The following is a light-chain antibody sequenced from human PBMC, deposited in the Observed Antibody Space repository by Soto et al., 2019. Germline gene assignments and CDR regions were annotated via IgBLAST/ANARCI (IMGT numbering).Light chain of an antibody. CDR3: AVWDNSLNGVA. CDR1: NSNMERNY. J-gene: IGLJ7*01. V-gene: IGLV1-47*01. CDR2: RND. Sequence: QSVLTQTPSTSGTPGQRVTISCSGSNSNMERNYVYWYQQVPGTAPKLLMYRNDVRPSGVPDRFTGSKSGTSASLAISGLRSEDEADYYCAVWDNSLNGVAFGGGTQLTVL.